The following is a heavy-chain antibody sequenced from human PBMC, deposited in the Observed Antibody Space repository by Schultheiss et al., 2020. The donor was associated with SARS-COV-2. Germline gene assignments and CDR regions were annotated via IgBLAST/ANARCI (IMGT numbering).Heavy chain of an antibody. J-gene: IGHJ4*02. CDR3: ARESPVGNYCSPDY. CDR1: GFTFSSYE. D-gene: IGHD2-15*01. Sequence: GGSLRLSCAASGFTFSSYEMNWVRQAPGKGLEWVANIKQDGSEKYYVDSVKGRFTISRDNAKNSLYLQMNSLRAEDTAVYYCARESPVGNYCSPDYWGQGTLVTVSS. V-gene: IGHV3-7*03. CDR2: IKQDGSEK.